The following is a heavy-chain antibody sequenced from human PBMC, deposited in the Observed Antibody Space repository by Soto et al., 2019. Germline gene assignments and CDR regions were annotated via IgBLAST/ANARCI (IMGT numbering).Heavy chain of an antibody. V-gene: IGHV3-23*01. CDR3: AKDQGRIPH. CDR1: GFTFSSRA. CDR2: ISASGDNT. Sequence: PGGSLRLSCAASGFTFSSRAMSWVRQAPGKGLDWVSIISASGDNTYYADSVKGRFTISRDNSKNTLYPQVNSLRAEDTAVYYCAKDQGRIPHWGQGTLVTVSS. J-gene: IGHJ1*01.